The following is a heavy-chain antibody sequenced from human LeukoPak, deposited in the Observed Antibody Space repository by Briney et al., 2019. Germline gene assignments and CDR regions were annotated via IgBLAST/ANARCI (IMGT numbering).Heavy chain of an antibody. CDR2: ITWNSDSM. J-gene: IGHJ4*02. V-gene: IGHV3-9*01. CDR3: ARDYIDQFGNSDVGIDY. Sequence: GGSLRLSCAASGFTFDDYAMHWVRQVPGKGLEWVSGITWNSDSMVYADPVKGRFTISRDNARNSLYLQMNSLRAEDTAVYYCARDYIDQFGNSDVGIDYWGQGTLVTLSS. CDR1: GFTFDDYA. D-gene: IGHD4-23*01.